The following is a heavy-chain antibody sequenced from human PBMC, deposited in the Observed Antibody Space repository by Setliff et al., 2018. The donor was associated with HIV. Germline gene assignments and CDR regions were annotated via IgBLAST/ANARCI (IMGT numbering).Heavy chain of an antibody. D-gene: IGHD3-16*01. CDR2: IYYSGNT. Sequence: SETLSLTCTVSGGSISSISYYWGWIRQPPGKGLEWIGNIYYSGNTYYNPSLKSRVSISVDTSNKQFSLKVSSVTAADTAVYYCARHRGRATPFDYWGQGTLVTVSS. V-gene: IGHV4-39*01. J-gene: IGHJ4*02. CDR3: ARHRGRATPFDY. CDR1: GGSISSISYY.